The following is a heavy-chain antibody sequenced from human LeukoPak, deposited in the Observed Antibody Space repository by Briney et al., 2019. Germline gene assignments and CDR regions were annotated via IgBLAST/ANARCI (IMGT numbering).Heavy chain of an antibody. CDR3: ARALPSGRGYYFDY. CDR2: IYTSGST. CDR1: GGSFSDYY. J-gene: IGHJ4*02. Sequence: SETLSLTCAVYGGSFSDYYWSWIRQPAGKGLEWIGRIYTSGSTNYNPSLKSRVTISVDTSKNQFSLKLSSVTAADTAVYYCARALPSGRGYYFDYWGQGTLVTVSS. D-gene: IGHD1-26*01. V-gene: IGHV4-59*10.